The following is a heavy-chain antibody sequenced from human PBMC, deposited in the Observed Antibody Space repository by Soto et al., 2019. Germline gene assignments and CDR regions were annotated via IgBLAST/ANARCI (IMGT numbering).Heavy chain of an antibody. CDR2: ISGGGACT. D-gene: IGHD3-22*01. CDR3: AKVNTMMVGSGNACDM. Sequence: EVQLLESGGGFVQPGGSLRLSCAASGFTFGSYAMTWVRQAPGKGLEWVSSISGGGACTYYADSVKGRFTISRDNSKNTLYLQLNSLRAEDTAIYYCAKVNTMMVGSGNACDMWGQGTMVTVSS. CDR1: GFTFGSYA. J-gene: IGHJ3*02. V-gene: IGHV3-23*01.